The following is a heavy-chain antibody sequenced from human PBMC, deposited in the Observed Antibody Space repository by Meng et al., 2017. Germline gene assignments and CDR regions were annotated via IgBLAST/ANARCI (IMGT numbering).Heavy chain of an antibody. J-gene: IGHJ4*02. V-gene: IGHV3-21*05. CDR1: GFIFISYS. Sequence: QLEESWGGLVKPGGSLRLSCAASGFIFISYSMNWVRQSPRKGLELVSYITDSGSSMYYADSVKGRFTISRDNAKNSLFLQMNSLRAEDTAVYYCARPYSGHSHGHWGQGTLVTVSS. CDR3: ARPYSGHSHGH. CDR2: ITDSGSSM. D-gene: IGHD1-26*01.